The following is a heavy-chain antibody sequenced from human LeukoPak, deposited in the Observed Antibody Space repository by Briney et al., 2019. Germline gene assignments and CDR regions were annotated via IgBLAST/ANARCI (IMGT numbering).Heavy chain of an antibody. J-gene: IGHJ4*02. CDR1: GFTFSNYW. Sequence: GGSLRLSCAASGFTFSNYWMSWVSQAPGKGLEWVANIKQDGSENNYVGSVKGRFTISRDNAKSLLYLQMNSLRAEDTALYYCATDSYSKGDYWGQGTLVTVSS. CDR2: IKQDGSEN. CDR3: ATDSYSKGDY. D-gene: IGHD4-11*01. V-gene: IGHV3-7*05.